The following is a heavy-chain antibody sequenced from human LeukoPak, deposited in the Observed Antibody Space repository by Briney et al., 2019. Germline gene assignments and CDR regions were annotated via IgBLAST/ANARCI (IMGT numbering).Heavy chain of an antibody. Sequence: GGSLRLSCAASGFTFSSYAMHWVRQAPGKGLEWVAVISYDGSNKYYADSVKGRFTISRDNSKNTLYLQMNSLRAEDTAVYYCASGVIVVAPIDYWGQRTLVTVSS. CDR1: GFTFSSYA. CDR3: ASGVIVVAPIDY. CDR2: ISYDGSNK. J-gene: IGHJ4*02. D-gene: IGHD3-22*01. V-gene: IGHV3-30-3*01.